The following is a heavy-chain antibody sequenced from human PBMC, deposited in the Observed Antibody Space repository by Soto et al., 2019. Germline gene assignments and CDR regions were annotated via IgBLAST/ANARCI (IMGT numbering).Heavy chain of an antibody. CDR1: GGSISSGGYY. CDR3: ARGSIAVAVYRYFDY. D-gene: IGHD6-19*01. CDR2: IYYSGST. V-gene: IGHV4-31*03. J-gene: IGHJ4*02. Sequence: NPSETLSLTCTVSGGSISSGGYYWSWIRQHPGKGLEWIGYIYYSGSTYYNPSLKSRVTISVDTSKNQFSLKLSSVTAADTAVYYCARGSIAVAVYRYFDYWGQGTLVTVSS.